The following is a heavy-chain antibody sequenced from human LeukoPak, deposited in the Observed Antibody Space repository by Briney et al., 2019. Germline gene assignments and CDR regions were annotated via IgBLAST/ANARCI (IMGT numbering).Heavy chain of an antibody. Sequence: SETLSLTCTVSGGSISSYYWTWIRQPPGKGLEWIGYIHYSGSTNYNPSLKSRVTISVDTSKNQFSLKLSSVTAADTAVYYCARDRGYSYGYFDYWGQGTLVTVSS. CDR2: IHYSGST. CDR1: GGSISSYY. CDR3: ARDRGYSYGYFDY. V-gene: IGHV4-59*01. J-gene: IGHJ4*02. D-gene: IGHD5-18*01.